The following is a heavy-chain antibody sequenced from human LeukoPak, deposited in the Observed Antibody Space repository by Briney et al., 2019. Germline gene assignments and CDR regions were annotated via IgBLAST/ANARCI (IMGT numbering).Heavy chain of an antibody. CDR1: GFTFSDYY. CDR2: ISSSGSTI. Sequence: GGSLRLSCAASGFTFSDYYMSWIRQAPGKGLEWVSYISSSGSTIYHADSVKGRFTISRDNAKNSLYLQMNSLRAEDTAVYYCARDPYCSSTSCRDYWGQGTLVTVSS. V-gene: IGHV3-11*01. D-gene: IGHD2-2*01. CDR3: ARDPYCSSTSCRDY. J-gene: IGHJ4*02.